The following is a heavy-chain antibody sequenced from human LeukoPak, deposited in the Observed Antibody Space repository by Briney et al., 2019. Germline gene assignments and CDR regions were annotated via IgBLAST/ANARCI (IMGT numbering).Heavy chain of an antibody. CDR3: ARIQLNSYYYYMDV. V-gene: IGHV3-21*01. D-gene: IGHD2-2*01. CDR1: GFTFSTYS. J-gene: IGHJ6*03. Sequence: PGGSLRLSCAASGFTFSTYSMNWVRQAPGEGLEWVSSISSSSSYIYYADSLKGRFTISRDNAKNSLYLQMNSLRAEGTAVYYCARIQLNSYYYYMDVWGKGTTVTVSS. CDR2: ISSSSSYI.